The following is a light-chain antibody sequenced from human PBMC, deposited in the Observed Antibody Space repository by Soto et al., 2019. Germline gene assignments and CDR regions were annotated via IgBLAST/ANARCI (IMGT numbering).Light chain of an antibody. CDR1: TGAVTSGHY. V-gene: IGLV7-46*01. CDR2: DTS. CDR3: LLPNGGARG. J-gene: IGLJ3*02. Sequence: QTVVTQEPSLTVSPGGTVTLTCGSSTGAVTSGHYPYWFQQKPGQAPRTLIYDTSNKYSWTPARFSGSLLGGKAALTLSGAPREGGAEYSSLLPNGGARGFAGGTNLPVL.